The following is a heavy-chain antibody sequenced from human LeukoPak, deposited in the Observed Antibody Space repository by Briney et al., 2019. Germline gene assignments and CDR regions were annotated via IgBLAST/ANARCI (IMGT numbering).Heavy chain of an antibody. D-gene: IGHD3-9*01. J-gene: IGHJ3*02. CDR3: AKDLTGYPGGGFDI. CDR1: GFTFSSYG. CDR2: ILYDGSKK. Sequence: GSLRLSCAASGFTFSSYGLHWVCQAPGKGLEWVAAILYDGSKKYYADSVKGRLTISRDNSKNTLDLQMNNLRADDTATYYCAKDLTGYPGGGFDIWGQGTLVTVSS. V-gene: IGHV3-30*18.